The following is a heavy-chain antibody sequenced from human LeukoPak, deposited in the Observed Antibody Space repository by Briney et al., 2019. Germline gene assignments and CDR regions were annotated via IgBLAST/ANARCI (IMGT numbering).Heavy chain of an antibody. D-gene: IGHD6-19*01. V-gene: IGHV3-9*01. CDR1: GFTFDDYA. CDR3: AKASSMAVAAIPDY. CDR2: ISWNSGSI. Sequence: SGGSLRLSCAASGFTFDDYAMHWVRQAPGKGLEWVSGISWNSGSIGYADSVKGRFTISRDNAKNSLYLQMNSLRAEDTALYFCAKASSMAVAAIPDYWGQGTLVTVSS. J-gene: IGHJ4*02.